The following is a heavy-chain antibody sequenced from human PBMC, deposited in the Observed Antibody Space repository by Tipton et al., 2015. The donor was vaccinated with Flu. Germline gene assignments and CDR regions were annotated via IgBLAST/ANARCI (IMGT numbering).Heavy chain of an antibody. CDR1: GFTFGDYG. D-gene: IGHD1-1*01. CDR3: SRDNGRERPLHL. V-gene: IGHV3-49*04. CDR2: IGSKTYGETA. Sequence: VQLVQSGGGLVQPGRSLRLSCAASGFTFGDYGMSWVRQAPGKGLEWVAFIGSKTYGETAMYAASVKGRFTISRDDSKKIAYLQVNSLKTEDTAVYYCSRDNGRERPLHLWGQGTLVTVFS. J-gene: IGHJ5*02.